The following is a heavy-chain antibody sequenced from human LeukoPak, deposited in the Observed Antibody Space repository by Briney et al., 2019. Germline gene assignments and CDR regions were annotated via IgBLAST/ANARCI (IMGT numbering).Heavy chain of an antibody. CDR2: ISSSSSTI. CDR3: SVLRFLEWAGGWFDS. Sequence: GGSLRLSCAASGFTFSSYSMNWVRQAPGRGLEWVSYISSSSSTIYYADSVKGRFTISRDNVKNSLYLQMNSLRVEDTAVYYCSVLRFLEWAGGWFDSWGQGTLVTVSS. CDR1: GFTFSSYS. V-gene: IGHV3-48*04. D-gene: IGHD3-3*01. J-gene: IGHJ5*01.